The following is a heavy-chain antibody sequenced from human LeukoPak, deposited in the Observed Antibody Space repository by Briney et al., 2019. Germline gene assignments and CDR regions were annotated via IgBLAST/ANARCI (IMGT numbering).Heavy chain of an antibody. J-gene: IGHJ3*02. CDR2: INPNSGGT. CDR3: ASLFGYGVAFDI. V-gene: IGHV1-2*02. D-gene: IGHD4-17*01. Sequence: ASVKVSCKASGYTFTGYYMHWVRQAPGQGLEWMGWINPNSGGTNYAQKFQGRVTMTRDTSISTAYMELRRLRSDDTAVYYCASLFGYGVAFDIWGQGTMVTVSS. CDR1: GYTFTGYY.